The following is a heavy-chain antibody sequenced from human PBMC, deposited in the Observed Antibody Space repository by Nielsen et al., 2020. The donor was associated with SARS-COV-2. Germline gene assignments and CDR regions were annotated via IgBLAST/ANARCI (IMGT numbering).Heavy chain of an antibody. Sequence: ASVKVSCKASGYTFTGYYMHWVRQAPGQGLEWMGYINTKGGGIKYAQKFQGKVTLTRDTSISTAYMELSGLRSDDTAVYYCARDPAIAVAAEYFFDSWGQGTLVTVSS. D-gene: IGHD6-19*01. CDR3: ARDPAIAVAAEYFFDS. V-gene: IGHV1-2*02. J-gene: IGHJ4*02. CDR2: INTKGGGI. CDR1: GYTFTGYY.